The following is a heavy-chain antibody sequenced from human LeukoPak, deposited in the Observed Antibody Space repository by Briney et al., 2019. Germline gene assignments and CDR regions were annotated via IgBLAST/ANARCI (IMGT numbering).Heavy chain of an antibody. CDR2: INHSGYT. CDR1: GESSFSSYY. D-gene: IGHD3-22*01. J-gene: IGHJ4*02. CDR3: SRQVVGNDY. Sequence: SETLSLTCAVYGESSFSSYYWSWIRQTPGGALEWIGEINHSGYTNYNPSLKSLVTLSIDTSKNQFSLRLNSVTAADTAVYYCSRQVVGNDYWGQGILVTVSS. V-gene: IGHV4-34*01.